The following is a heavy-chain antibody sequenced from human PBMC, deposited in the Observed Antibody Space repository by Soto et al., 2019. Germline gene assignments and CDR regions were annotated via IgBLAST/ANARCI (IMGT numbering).Heavy chain of an antibody. CDR3: ASYHYYDFWIGSRHYMDV. V-gene: IGHV4-34*02. D-gene: IGHD3-3*01. CDR2: INLSGST. Sequence: QVHLEQWGAGLLKPSETLSLTCAVYGGSLSGYFWSWVRQPPGKGLEWIGEINLSGSTNYNPSLKSRVTISVDTSKHQFSLRLSSVTAADSAIYYCASYHYYDFWIGSRHYMDVWGKGTTVTVSS. CDR1: GGSLSGYF. J-gene: IGHJ6*03.